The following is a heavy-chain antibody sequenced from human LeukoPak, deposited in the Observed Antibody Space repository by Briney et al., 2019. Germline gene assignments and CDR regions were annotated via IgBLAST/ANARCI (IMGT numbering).Heavy chain of an antibody. CDR1: GYTFTDYY. CDR2: INRDSGGT. V-gene: IGHV1-2*02. J-gene: IGHJ4*02. Sequence: GSVKVSCKTSGYTFTDYYIHWVRQAPGQGLEWMGWINRDSGGTNYAQKFQGRVTVTSDMSITTVYMDMSRLRSDDTAVYYCARSDSGKYCHGDWGQGTPVTVSS. CDR3: ARSDSGKYCHGD. D-gene: IGHD1-26*01.